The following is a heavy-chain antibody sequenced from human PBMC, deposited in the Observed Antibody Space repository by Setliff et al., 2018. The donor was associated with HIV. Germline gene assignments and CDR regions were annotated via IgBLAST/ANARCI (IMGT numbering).Heavy chain of an antibody. CDR3: ARERLAYYDFWSGYPPFDY. D-gene: IGHD3-3*01. J-gene: IGHJ4*02. CDR2: ISGSGSSI. Sequence: PGGSLRLSCAASGFTFTTYAMNWVRQAPGKGLEWVSSISGSGSSIYYADSVKGRFTISRDNAKNSLYLQMNSLRADDTAVYYCARERLAYYDFWSGYPPFDYWGQGTLVTVSS. CDR1: GFTFTTYA. V-gene: IGHV3-21*01.